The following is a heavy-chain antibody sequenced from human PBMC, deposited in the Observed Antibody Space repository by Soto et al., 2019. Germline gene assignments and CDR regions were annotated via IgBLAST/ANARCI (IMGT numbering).Heavy chain of an antibody. Sequence: QPGGSLRLSCAASGFTFSSYSMNWVRQAPGKGLEWVSYISSSSSTIYYADPVKGRFTISRDNAKNSLYQQMNSLRDEDTAVYYCARDTRVLDLAPDAFDIWGQGTMVTVSS. J-gene: IGHJ3*02. CDR3: ARDTRVLDLAPDAFDI. CDR1: GFTFSSYS. CDR2: ISSSSSTI. D-gene: IGHD3-3*02. V-gene: IGHV3-48*02.